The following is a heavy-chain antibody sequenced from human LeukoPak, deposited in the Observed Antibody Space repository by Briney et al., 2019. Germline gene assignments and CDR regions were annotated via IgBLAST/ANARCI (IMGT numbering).Heavy chain of an antibody. V-gene: IGHV3-9*01. CDR3: AKDITTVTTGGHFDY. CDR2: ISWNSGSI. J-gene: IGHJ4*02. CDR1: GFTFDDYA. Sequence: GGSLRLSCAASGFTFDDYAMHWVRQAPGKGLEWVSGISWNSGSIGYADSVKGRFTISRDNAKNSLYLQMNSLRAEDTALYYCAKDITTVTTGGHFDYWGQGTLVTVSS. D-gene: IGHD4-17*01.